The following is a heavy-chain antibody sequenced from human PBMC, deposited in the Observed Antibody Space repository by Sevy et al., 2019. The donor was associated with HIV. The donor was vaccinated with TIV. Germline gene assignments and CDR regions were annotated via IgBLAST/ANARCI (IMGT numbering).Heavy chain of an antibody. CDR2: INPNSGAT. J-gene: IGHJ6*02. V-gene: IGHV1-2*02. CDR3: ARDRESSSWFTRYYYYYYGMDV. Sequence: ASVKVSCKASGYTFTGYYMHWVRHAPGQGLEWMGWINPNSGATNYAQKFQGRVTMTRDTSISTAYMELSRLRSDDTAVHYCARDRESSSWFTRYYYYYYGMDVWGQGTTVTVSS. CDR1: GYTFTGYY. D-gene: IGHD6-13*01.